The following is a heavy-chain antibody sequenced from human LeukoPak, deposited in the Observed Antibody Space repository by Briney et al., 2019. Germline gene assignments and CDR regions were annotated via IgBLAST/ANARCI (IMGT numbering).Heavy chain of an antibody. J-gene: IGHJ4*02. D-gene: IGHD4-17*01. CDR3: AKDSTNYADYARPVV. CDR2: IRYDGTNK. Sequence: PGGSVTLSCAPSGFTFSIYLMHWVRQAPGKGLEWVAFIRYDGTNKYYADSVKGQFTISRDNYKNTLFLQMNSLRPEDTAVYYCAKDSTNYADYARPVVWRQGPLVSVSS. V-gene: IGHV3-30*02. CDR1: GFTFSIYL.